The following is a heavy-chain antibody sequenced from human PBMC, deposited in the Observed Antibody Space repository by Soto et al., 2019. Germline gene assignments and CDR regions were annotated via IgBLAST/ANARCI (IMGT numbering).Heavy chain of an antibody. D-gene: IGHD3-3*01. V-gene: IGHV4-59*08. CDR2: IYYSGST. J-gene: IGHJ6*03. CDR3: ARQYYDFWSGSHPYYYYYMDV. Sequence: PSETLSLTCTVSGGSISSYYWSWIRQPPGKGLEWIGYIYYSGSTNYNPSLKSRVTISVDTSKNQFSLKLSSVTAADTAVYYCARQYYDFWSGSHPYYYYYMDVWGKGTKVTVSS. CDR1: GGSISSYY.